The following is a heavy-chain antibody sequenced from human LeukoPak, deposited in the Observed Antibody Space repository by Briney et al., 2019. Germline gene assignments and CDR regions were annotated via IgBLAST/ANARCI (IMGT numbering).Heavy chain of an antibody. CDR1: GFTFSSYG. V-gene: IGHV3-33*01. J-gene: IGHJ4*02. D-gene: IGHD3-22*01. CDR2: IWYDGSNK. CDR3: ARSAYDSSGYYATGFGDY. Sequence: GRSLRLSCAASGFTFSSYGMPWVRQAPGKGLEWVAVIWYDGSNKYYADSVKGRFTISRDNSKNTLYLQMNSLRAEDTAVYYCARSAYDSSGYYATGFGDYWGQGTLVTVSS.